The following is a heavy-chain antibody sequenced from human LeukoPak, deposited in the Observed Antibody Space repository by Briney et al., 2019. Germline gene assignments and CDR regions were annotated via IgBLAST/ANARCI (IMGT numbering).Heavy chain of an antibody. CDR3: ARPLDASGYDYEF. CDR2: IIPTLGVG. D-gene: IGHD6-25*01. V-gene: IGHV1-69*01. Sequence: ASVKVSCKSSGGTFSSTGISWVRQAPGRGLEWMGGIIPTLGVGNYARKFQDRVTITADESTTTVYLELSSLKSEDTAVYYCARPLDASGYDYEFWGQGTQVTVSS. CDR1: GGTFSSTG. J-gene: IGHJ4*02.